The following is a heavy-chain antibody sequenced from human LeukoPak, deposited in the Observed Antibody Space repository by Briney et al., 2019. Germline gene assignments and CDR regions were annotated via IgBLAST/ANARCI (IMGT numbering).Heavy chain of an antibody. CDR3: ARNHGGWFVS. CDR1: GGSISNFY. D-gene: IGHD4-23*01. J-gene: IGHJ5*01. CDR2: IYYSGTT. Sequence: KPSETVSLTCTVSGGSISNFYWGWIRQPPGKGLEWIGYIYYSGTTKYNPSLKSRVTISVDTSKNQFSLKLNSVTAADTAVYYCARNHGGWFVSWGQGTLVTVSS. V-gene: IGHV4-59*01.